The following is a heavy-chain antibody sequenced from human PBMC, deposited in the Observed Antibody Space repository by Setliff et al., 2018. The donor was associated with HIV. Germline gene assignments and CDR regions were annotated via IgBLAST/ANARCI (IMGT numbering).Heavy chain of an antibody. CDR2: LNGGNGNT. CDR3: ARGLRYFDWLTHLGAFDV. D-gene: IGHD3-9*01. Sequence: GASVKVSCTASGYTFTNFAIHWVRQAPGQRLEWMGWLNGGNGNTKYAQKFQGRVTITRDTSASTVYMELISLRSEDTAVYYCARGLRYFDWLTHLGAFDVWGQGTTVTVSS. J-gene: IGHJ3*01. V-gene: IGHV1-3*01. CDR1: GYTFTNFA.